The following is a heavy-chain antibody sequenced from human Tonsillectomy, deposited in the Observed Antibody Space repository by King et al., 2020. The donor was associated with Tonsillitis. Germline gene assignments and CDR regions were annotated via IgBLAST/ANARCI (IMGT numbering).Heavy chain of an antibody. V-gene: IGHV4-30-4*01. D-gene: IGHD3-16*01. J-gene: IGHJ5*02. CDR1: GGSISSGDYY. Sequence: QLQESGQGLVKPSQTLSLTCTVSGGSISSGDYYWSWIRQPPGKGLEWIWYNYYSGRTHYNASLKSRVTISLDTSKNQFSLKLSSVTAADTSVYYCARGLRRDWFDPWGQGTLVTVSS. CDR2: NYYSGRT. CDR3: ARGLRRDWFDP.